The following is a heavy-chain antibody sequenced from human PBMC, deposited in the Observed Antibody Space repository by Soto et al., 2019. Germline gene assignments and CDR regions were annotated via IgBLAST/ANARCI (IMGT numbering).Heavy chain of an antibody. D-gene: IGHD1-26*01. CDR1: GGTFSSYA. Sequence: SVKVSCKASGGTFSSYAISWVRQAPGQGLEWMGGIIPIFGTANYAQKFQGRVTITADESTSTAYMELSSLRSEDTAVYYCASSSISVTDSGSYPGDAFDIWGQGTMVTVSS. CDR3: ASSSISVTDSGSYPGDAFDI. J-gene: IGHJ3*02. V-gene: IGHV1-69*13. CDR2: IIPIFGTA.